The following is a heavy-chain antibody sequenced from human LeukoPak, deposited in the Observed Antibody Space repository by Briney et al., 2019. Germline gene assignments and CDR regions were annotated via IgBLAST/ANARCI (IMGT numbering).Heavy chain of an antibody. J-gene: IGHJ4*02. CDR3: ARDWGQPEPAYYYDSSGYYQFDY. Sequence: SVKVSCKASGGTFSSYAISWVRQAPGQGLEWMGRIIPILGIANYAQKFQGRVTITADKSTGTAYMELSSLRSEDTAVYYCARDWGQPEPAYYYDSSGYYQFDYWGQGTLVTVSS. D-gene: IGHD3-22*01. CDR1: GGTFSSYA. V-gene: IGHV1-69*04. CDR2: IIPILGIA.